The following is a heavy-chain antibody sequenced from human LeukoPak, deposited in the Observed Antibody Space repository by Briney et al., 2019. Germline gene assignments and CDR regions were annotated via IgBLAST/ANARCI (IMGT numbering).Heavy chain of an antibody. CDR3: ARFSSLKYYFDY. CDR1: GGSISSGGYS. Sequence: SETLSLTCAVSGGSISSGGYSWSWIRRPSGKGLEWIGYIYHSGSTYYNPSLKSRVTISVDRSKNQFSLKLSSVTAADTAVYYCARFSSLKYYFDYWGQGTLVTVSS. CDR2: IYHSGST. V-gene: IGHV4-30-2*01. J-gene: IGHJ4*02.